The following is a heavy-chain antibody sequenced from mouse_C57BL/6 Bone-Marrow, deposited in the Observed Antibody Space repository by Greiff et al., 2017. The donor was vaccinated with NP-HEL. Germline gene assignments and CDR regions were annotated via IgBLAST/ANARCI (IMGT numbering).Heavy chain of an antibody. Sequence: VQLKESGAELVRPGASVKLSCTASGFNIKDDYMHWVKQRPEQGLEWIGWIDPENGDTEYASKFQGKATITADTSSTTAYLQLSSLTSEDTAVYYCTTVDYGSSYDAYWGQGTLVTVSA. CDR1: GFNIKDDY. J-gene: IGHJ3*01. CDR3: TTVDYGSSYDAY. V-gene: IGHV14-4*01. D-gene: IGHD1-1*01. CDR2: IDPENGDT.